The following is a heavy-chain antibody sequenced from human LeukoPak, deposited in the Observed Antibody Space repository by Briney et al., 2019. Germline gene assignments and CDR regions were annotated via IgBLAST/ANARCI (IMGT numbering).Heavy chain of an antibody. CDR3: ARGELGLSYYDIPHAFDI. CDR2: INHSGST. Sequence: TSETLSLTCAVYGVSFSGYYWSWIRQPPGKGLEWIGEINHSGSTNYNPSLKSRVTISVDRSKNQFSLKLSSVTAADTAVYYCARGELGLSYYDIPHAFDIWGQGTMVTVSS. J-gene: IGHJ3*02. D-gene: IGHD3-22*01. CDR1: GVSFSGYY. V-gene: IGHV4-34*01.